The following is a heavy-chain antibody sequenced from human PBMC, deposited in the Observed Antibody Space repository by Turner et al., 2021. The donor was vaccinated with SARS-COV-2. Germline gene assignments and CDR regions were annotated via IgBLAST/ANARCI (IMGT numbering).Heavy chain of an antibody. V-gene: IGHV1-2*04. CDR3: ARGAFDISPDAFDI. J-gene: IGHJ3*02. CDR1: GYTFSDYY. Sequence: QVQLVQSGAELTKPGASVKVVCTTSGYTFSDYYIQWVRQAPGQGHEWIGWISPNSGGTHYARKCQGWVTMTRDTSVSVVYLEVSRLKSDETAVYYCARGAFDISPDAFDIWGQGTMVTVSS. CDR2: ISPNSGGT. D-gene: IGHD3-22*01.